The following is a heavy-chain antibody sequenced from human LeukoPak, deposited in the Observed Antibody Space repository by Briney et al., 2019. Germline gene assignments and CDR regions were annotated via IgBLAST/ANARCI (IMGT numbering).Heavy chain of an antibody. J-gene: IGHJ6*02. Sequence: SVKVSCKASGYTFTSYDINWVRQATGQGLEWMGRIIPILGIANYAQKFQGRVTITADKSTSTAYMELSSLRSEDTAVYYCATSPVVVAATPGANYYYYGMDVWGQGTTVTVSS. CDR2: IIPILGIA. CDR3: ATSPVVVAATPGANYYYYGMDV. D-gene: IGHD2-15*01. V-gene: IGHV1-69*04. CDR1: GYTFTSYD.